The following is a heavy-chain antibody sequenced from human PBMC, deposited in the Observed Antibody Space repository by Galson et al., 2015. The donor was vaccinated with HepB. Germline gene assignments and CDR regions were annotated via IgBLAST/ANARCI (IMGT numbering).Heavy chain of an antibody. CDR3: ARGPGNYIAAAGTGPHDAFDI. Sequence: LRLSCAASGFTFSSDWMSWVRQAPGKGLEWVANIKEDGSEKYYVDSVKGRFTISRDNAKNSLYLQMNSLRAEGTAVYYCARGPGNYIAAAGTGPHDAFDIWGQGTMVTVSS. D-gene: IGHD6-13*01. V-gene: IGHV3-7*01. CDR1: GFTFSSDW. J-gene: IGHJ3*02. CDR2: IKEDGSEK.